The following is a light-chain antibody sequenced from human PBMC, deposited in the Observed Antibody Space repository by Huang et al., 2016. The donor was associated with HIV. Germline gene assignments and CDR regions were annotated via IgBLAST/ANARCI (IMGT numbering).Light chain of an antibody. CDR1: QSVSSN. CDR3: QQYNNWPRAIT. J-gene: IGKJ5*01. CDR2: GAS. V-gene: IGKV3-15*01. Sequence: EIVMTQSPGSLSLSPGERATLSCRASQSVSSNLAWYQQKPGQAPRLRIYGASTRATDVPARFSGSGSGTEYTLTISTLQSEDFAVYYCQQYNNWPRAITFGQGTRLE.